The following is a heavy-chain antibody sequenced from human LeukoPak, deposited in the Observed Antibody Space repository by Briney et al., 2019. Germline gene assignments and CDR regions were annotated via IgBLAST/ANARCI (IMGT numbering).Heavy chain of an antibody. Sequence: GGSLRLSCAASGFTFSSYGMHWVRQAPVKGLEWVAVISYDGSNKYYADSVKGRFTISRDNSKNTLYLQMNSLRAEDTAVYYCAKDAGYSSGPFDYWGQGTLVTVSS. CDR1: GFTFSSYG. D-gene: IGHD6-19*01. CDR2: ISYDGSNK. J-gene: IGHJ4*02. V-gene: IGHV3-30*18. CDR3: AKDAGYSSGPFDY.